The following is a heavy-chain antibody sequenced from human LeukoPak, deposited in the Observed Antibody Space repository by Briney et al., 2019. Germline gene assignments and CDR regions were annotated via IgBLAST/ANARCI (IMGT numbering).Heavy chain of an antibody. CDR3: ARGEGISYPFDY. CDR2: INHSGST. CDR1: GASFSGYY. V-gene: IGHV4-34*01. J-gene: IGHJ4*02. Sequence: PSESLSLTCAVYGASFSGYYWSWIRQPPGKGLEWFGEINHSGSTNYNPSLKSRVTISVDTSKNQFSLKLSSVTAADTAVYYCARGEGISYPFDYWGQGTLVTVSS. D-gene: IGHD3-16*02.